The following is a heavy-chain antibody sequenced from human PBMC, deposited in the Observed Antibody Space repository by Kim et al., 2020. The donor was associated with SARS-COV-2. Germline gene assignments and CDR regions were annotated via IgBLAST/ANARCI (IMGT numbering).Heavy chain of an antibody. D-gene: IGHD3-22*01. V-gene: IGHV4-39*01. CDR3: AAQTGYYYDSSGYYDY. Sequence: LKSRVTISVDTSKNQFSLKLGSVTAADTAVYYCAAQTGYYYDSSGYYDYWGQGTLVTVSS. J-gene: IGHJ4*02.